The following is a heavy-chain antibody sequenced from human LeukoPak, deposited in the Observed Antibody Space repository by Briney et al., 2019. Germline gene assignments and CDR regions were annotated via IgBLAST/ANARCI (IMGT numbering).Heavy chain of an antibody. CDR3: ARDYGDYGGLGY. J-gene: IGHJ4*02. Sequence: GSLRLSCAASGFTFRSYSMNWVREAPGKGLEWVSSISSSSSYIYYADSVKGRFTISRDNAKNSLYLQMNSLRAEDTAVYYCARDYGDYGGLGYWGQGTLVTVSS. CDR2: ISSSSSYI. V-gene: IGHV3-21*01. D-gene: IGHD4-17*01. CDR1: GFTFRSYS.